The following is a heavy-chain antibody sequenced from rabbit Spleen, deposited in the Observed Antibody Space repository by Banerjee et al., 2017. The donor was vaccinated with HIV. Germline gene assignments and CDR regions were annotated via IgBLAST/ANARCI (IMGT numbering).Heavy chain of an antibody. J-gene: IGHJ3*01. V-gene: IGHV1S40*01. CDR2: IDTNDGDT. CDR3: ARDLVAVIGWNFYL. CDR1: GFSFSSTYW. Sequence: QSLEESGGDLVKPGASLTLTCTASGFSFSSTYWICWVRQAPGKGLEWIACIDTNDGDTDYANWPKGRFTISKTSSTTVTLQMTSLTAADTATYFCARDLVAVIGWNFYLWGQGTLVTVS. D-gene: IGHD1-1*01.